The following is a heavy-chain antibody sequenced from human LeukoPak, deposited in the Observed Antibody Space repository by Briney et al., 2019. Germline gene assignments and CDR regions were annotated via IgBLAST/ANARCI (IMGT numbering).Heavy chain of an antibody. CDR2: ISYTGST. CDR3: ARDDYRGVTNFDP. V-gene: IGHV4-59*01. Sequence: SETLSLTCTVSGGSISPYFWSWMRQTPGKGLEWIGYISYTGSTNYNPALKSRVTISVDTSKNQFSLQLTSVTAADTAVYYCARDDYRGVTNFDPWGQGALVTVSS. J-gene: IGHJ5*02. D-gene: IGHD3-10*01. CDR1: GGSISPYF.